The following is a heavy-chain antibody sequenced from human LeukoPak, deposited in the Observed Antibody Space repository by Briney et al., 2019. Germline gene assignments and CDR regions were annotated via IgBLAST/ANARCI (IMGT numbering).Heavy chain of an antibody. V-gene: IGHV1-69*13. CDR1: GGTXSSYA. J-gene: IGHJ4*02. D-gene: IGHD5-12*01. CDR2: IIPIFGTA. Sequence: SVKVSCKASGGTXSSYAISWVRQAPGQGLEWMGGIIPIFGTANYAQKFQGRVTITADESTSTAYMELSSLRSEDTAVYYCARIPSSGYSGYDLGYWGQGTLVTVSS. CDR3: ARIPSSGYSGYDLGY.